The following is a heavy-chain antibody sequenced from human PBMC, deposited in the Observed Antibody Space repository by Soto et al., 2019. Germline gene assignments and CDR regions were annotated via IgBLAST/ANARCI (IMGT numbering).Heavy chain of an antibody. V-gene: IGHV1-2*04. CDR3: ARGHSTDCSNGVCSFFYNHEMDV. J-gene: IGHJ6*02. Sequence: ASVKVSCKASGYSFTDYHIHWVRQAPGQGLEWLGRINPKSGGTSTAQRFQGWVTMTRDRSISTVYMELTRLRSDDTAVYFCARGHSTDCSNGVCSFFYNHEMDVWGQGTTVTVS. D-gene: IGHD2-8*01. CDR1: GYSFTDYH. CDR2: INPKSGGT.